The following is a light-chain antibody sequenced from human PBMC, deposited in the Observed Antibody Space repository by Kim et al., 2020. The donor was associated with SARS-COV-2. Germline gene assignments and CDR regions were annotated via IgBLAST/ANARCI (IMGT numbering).Light chain of an antibody. V-gene: IGLV3-19*01. Sequence: VALGKTVRITCQGDSLRSYYATWYQKKPGQAPIVVIYGKNNRPSGIPDRFSGSSAGDTASLTITGTQAGDEADYYCNSRGSNDNVLFGGGTKVTVL. CDR1: SLRSYY. J-gene: IGLJ2*01. CDR2: GKN. CDR3: NSRGSNDNVL.